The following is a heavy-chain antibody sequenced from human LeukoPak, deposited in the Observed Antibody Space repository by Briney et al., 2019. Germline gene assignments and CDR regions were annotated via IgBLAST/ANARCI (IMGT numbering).Heavy chain of an antibody. V-gene: IGHV1-3*01. Sequence: ASVKVSCKASGYTFTSYAMHCVSQAPGQRLESMGWINAGNGNTKYSQKFQGRFTITRDTSASTAYMELSSLRSADTAVYYCARDLVSSRATGPWGYWGQGTLVTVSS. D-gene: IGHD6-13*01. CDR1: GYTFTSYA. CDR2: INAGNGNT. J-gene: IGHJ4*02. CDR3: ARDLVSSRATGPWGY.